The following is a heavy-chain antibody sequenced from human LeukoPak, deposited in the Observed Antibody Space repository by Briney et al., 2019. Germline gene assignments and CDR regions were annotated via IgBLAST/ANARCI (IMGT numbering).Heavy chain of an antibody. Sequence: PGGSLRLSCAASGFTFSSYGMHWVRQAPGKGLGWVAFIRYDGSNKYYADSVKGRFTISRDNSKNTLYLQMNSLRAEDTAVYYCAKRHAERDYYDSSGFDYWGQGTLVTVSS. D-gene: IGHD3-22*01. V-gene: IGHV3-30*02. CDR3: AKRHAERDYYDSSGFDY. CDR1: GFTFSSYG. J-gene: IGHJ4*02. CDR2: IRYDGSNK.